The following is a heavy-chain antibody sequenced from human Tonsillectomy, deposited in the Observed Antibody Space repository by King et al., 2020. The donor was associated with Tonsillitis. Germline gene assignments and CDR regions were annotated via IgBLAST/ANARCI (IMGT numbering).Heavy chain of an antibody. CDR3: ARRLPYYDILHGMDV. CDR1: GFTFSSYG. J-gene: IGHJ6*02. D-gene: IGHD3-9*01. V-gene: IGHV3-33*01. Sequence: VQLVESGGGVVQPGRSLRLSCAASGFTFSSYGMHWVRQAPGKGLEWVAVIWYDGSNKYYADSVKGRFTISRDNSKNTLYLQMNSLRAEDTAVYYCARRLPYYDILHGMDVWGQGTTVTVSS. CDR2: IWYDGSNK.